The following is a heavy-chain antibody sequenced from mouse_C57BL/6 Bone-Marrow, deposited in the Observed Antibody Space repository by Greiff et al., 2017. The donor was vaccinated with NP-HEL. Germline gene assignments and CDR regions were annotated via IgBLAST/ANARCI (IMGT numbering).Heavy chain of an antibody. J-gene: IGHJ4*01. Sequence: EVKLVESGGGLVQPGGSLKLSCAASGFTFSDYGMAWVRQAPRKGPGWVAFISNLAYSIYYADTVTGRFTISRENAKNTLYLEMSSLRSEDTAMYYCARHNYYGSSYAMDYWGQGTSVTVSS. CDR1: GFTFSDYG. V-gene: IGHV5-15*01. CDR3: ARHNYYGSSYAMDY. D-gene: IGHD1-1*01. CDR2: ISNLAYSI.